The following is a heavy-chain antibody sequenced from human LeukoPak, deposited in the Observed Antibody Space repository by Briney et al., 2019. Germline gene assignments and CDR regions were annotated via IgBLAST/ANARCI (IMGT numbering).Heavy chain of an antibody. V-gene: IGHV1-18*01. D-gene: IGHD1-26*01. CDR1: GHTFTSYG. J-gene: IGHJ6*03. CDR2: ISAYNGNT. Sequence: ASVTVSCKASGHTFTSYGISWVRQAPGQGLEWMGWISAYNGNTNYAQKLQGRVTMTTDTSTSTAYMELRSLRYDDTAVYYCARVSEVRSTTSYYMDVWGKGTTVTVSS. CDR3: ARVSEVRSTTSYYMDV.